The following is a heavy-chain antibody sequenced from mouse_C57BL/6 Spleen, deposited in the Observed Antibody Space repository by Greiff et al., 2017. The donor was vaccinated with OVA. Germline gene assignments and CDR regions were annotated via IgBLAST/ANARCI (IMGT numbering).Heavy chain of an antibody. CDR1: GYTFTSYD. V-gene: IGHV1-85*01. D-gene: IGHD2-5*01. CDR2: IYPRDGST. CDR3: ARDYSNYEGAWFAY. Sequence: QVQLQQSGPELVKPGASVKLSCKASGYTFTSYDINWVKQRPGQGLEWIGWIYPRDGSTKYNEKFKGKATLTVDTSSSTAYMELHSLTSDDSAVDFCARDYSNYEGAWFAYWGQGTLVTVSA. J-gene: IGHJ3*01.